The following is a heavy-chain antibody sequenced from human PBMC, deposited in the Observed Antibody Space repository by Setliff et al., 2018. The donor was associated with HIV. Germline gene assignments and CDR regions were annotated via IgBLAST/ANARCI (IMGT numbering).Heavy chain of an antibody. CDR1: GGSITGYY. J-gene: IGHJ5*01. V-gene: IGHV4-59*12. D-gene: IGHD3-16*01. CDR2: IYYSGNT. CDR3: ARGGAVSADFDS. Sequence: SETLSLTCTVSGGSITGYYWSWIRQPPGKGLEWIGWIYYSGNTRYNPSLRSRVTMSVDTSKNQFSLKVTSVTAADTAVYYCARGGAVSADFDSWGQGTLVTVSS.